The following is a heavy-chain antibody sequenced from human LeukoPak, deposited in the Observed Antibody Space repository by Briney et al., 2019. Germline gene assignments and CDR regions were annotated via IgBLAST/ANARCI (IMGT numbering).Heavy chain of an antibody. V-gene: IGHV3-30*02. D-gene: IGHD3-9*01. CDR2: IRYDGSNK. J-gene: IGHJ3*02. CDR3: AKDQNDILTGYSTDAFDI. Sequence: GGSLRLPCAASGFTFSSYGMHWVRQAPGKGLEWVAFIRYDGSNKYYADSVKGRFTISRDNSKSTLYLQMNSLRAEDTAVYYCAKDQNDILTGYSTDAFDIWGQGTMVTVSS. CDR1: GFTFSSYG.